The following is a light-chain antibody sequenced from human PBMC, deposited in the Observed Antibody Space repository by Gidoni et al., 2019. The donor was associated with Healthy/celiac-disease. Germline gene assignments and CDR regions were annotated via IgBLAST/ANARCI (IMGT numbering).Light chain of an antibody. CDR3: QQSYRTCRA. Sequence: DIQMTQSTSSLSASVGDRVTITCRASQSISSYLNGYKHKPGKAPKLLIYAAARLQSGGPSRFSGRGGGTDFTPTISSMLPEDLSTDYCQQSYRTCRAFGQGTKVEIK. J-gene: IGKJ1*01. CDR2: AAA. V-gene: IGKV1-39*01. CDR1: QSISSY.